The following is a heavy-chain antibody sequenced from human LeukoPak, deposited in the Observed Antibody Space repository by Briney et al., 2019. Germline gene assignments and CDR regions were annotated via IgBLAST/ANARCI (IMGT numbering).Heavy chain of an antibody. V-gene: IGHV4-34*01. Sequence: SETLSLTCAVYGGSFSGYYWSWIRQPPGKGLEWIGEINHSGSTNYNPSLKSRVTISVDTSKNQFSLKLSSVTAADTAVYCCARGLGAARDYWGQGTLVTVSS. CDR3: ARGLGAARDY. J-gene: IGHJ4*02. CDR1: GGSFSGYY. CDR2: INHSGST. D-gene: IGHD6-13*01.